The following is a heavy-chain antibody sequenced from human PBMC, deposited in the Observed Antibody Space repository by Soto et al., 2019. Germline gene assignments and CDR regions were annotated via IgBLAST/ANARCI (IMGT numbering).Heavy chain of an antibody. CDR2: IWHDGNKK. D-gene: IGHD3-22*01. Sequence: AGGSLRLSCAASGFTFSSNGMHWVRQAPGKGLEWVAVIWHDGNKKYYGDSVRGRFTISRDNSKNTLYLEMNSLRAEDTAVYYCVVDTSGLLDYWGQGTQVTVSS. CDR3: VVDTSGLLDY. J-gene: IGHJ4*02. CDR1: GFTFSSNG. V-gene: IGHV3-33*03.